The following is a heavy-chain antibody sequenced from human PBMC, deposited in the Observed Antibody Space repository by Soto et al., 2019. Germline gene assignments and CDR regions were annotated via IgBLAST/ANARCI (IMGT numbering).Heavy chain of an antibody. Sequence: GGSLRLSCEASGFSFSSFAMNWVRQAPGRGLECVSYISDDGASMYYADSLKGRFTISRDNAKNSLSLQMNNLRAEDTAVYYCARDNSVQAGLHHFAHWGLGTLVTVSS. CDR1: GFSFSSFA. CDR3: ARDNSVQAGLHHFAH. J-gene: IGHJ1*01. D-gene: IGHD3-3*02. CDR2: ISDDGASM. V-gene: IGHV3-48*03.